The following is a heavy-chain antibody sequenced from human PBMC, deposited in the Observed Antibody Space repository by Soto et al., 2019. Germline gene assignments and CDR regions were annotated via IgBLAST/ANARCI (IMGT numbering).Heavy chain of an antibody. J-gene: IGHJ4*02. CDR2: INAGNGNT. Sequence: ASVKVSCKASGYTFTSYAMHWVRQAPGQRLEWMGWINAGNGNTKYSQKFQGRVTITRDTSTSTAYMELRSLRSDDTAVYYCARDRVDYYDSSGSPDYWGQGTLVTVSS. CDR3: ARDRVDYYDSSGSPDY. V-gene: IGHV1-3*01. CDR1: GYTFTSYA. D-gene: IGHD3-22*01.